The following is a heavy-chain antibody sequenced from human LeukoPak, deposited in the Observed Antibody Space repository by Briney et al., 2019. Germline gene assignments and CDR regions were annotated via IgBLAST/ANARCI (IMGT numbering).Heavy chain of an antibody. D-gene: IGHD5-18*01. CDR2: IIPILGIA. CDR3: ASLDTAMDYYYYGMDV. Sequence: ASVKVSCKASGGTFSSYAIRWVRQAPGQGPEWMGRIIPILGIANYAQKFQGRVTITADKSTSTAYMELSSLRSEDTAVYYCASLDTAMDYYYYGMDVWGQGTTVTVSS. CDR1: GGTFSSYA. V-gene: IGHV1-69*04. J-gene: IGHJ6*02.